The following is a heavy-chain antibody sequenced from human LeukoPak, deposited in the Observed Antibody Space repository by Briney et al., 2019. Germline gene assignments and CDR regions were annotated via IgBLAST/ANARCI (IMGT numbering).Heavy chain of an antibody. D-gene: IGHD3-9*01. Sequence: GGSLRLSCAASGFTFSSYSMNWARQAPGKGLEWVSSISSSSSHIYYADSVRGRFTISRDNAKNLVSLQMNNLRAEDTAVYYCARDATQYLRYGYFDSWGQGILVTVSS. CDR1: GFTFSSYS. CDR2: ISSSSSHI. J-gene: IGHJ4*02. CDR3: ARDATQYLRYGYFDS. V-gene: IGHV3-21*01.